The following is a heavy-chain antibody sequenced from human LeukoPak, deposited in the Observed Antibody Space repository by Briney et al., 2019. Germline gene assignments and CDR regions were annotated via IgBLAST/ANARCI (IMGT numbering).Heavy chain of an antibody. D-gene: IGHD3-22*01. CDR2: IYSGGST. J-gene: IGHJ4*02. CDR1: GFTVSSNY. V-gene: IGHV3-66*01. Sequence: GGSLRLSCAASGFTVSSNYMSWVRQAPGKGLEWVSVIYSGGSTYYADSVKGRFTISRGNSKNTLYLQMNSLRAEDTAVYYCAMSRYYYDSSGGDYWGQGTLVTVSS. CDR3: AMSRYYYDSSGGDY.